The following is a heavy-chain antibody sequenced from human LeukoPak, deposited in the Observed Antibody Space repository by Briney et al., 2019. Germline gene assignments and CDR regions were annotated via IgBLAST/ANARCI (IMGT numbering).Heavy chain of an antibody. V-gene: IGHV3-30*02. CDR2: IGFDGTKT. CDR1: GFNFSQNG. CDR3: ARDFDDVSGNYYYIPDY. D-gene: IGHD3-10*01. J-gene: IGHJ4*02. Sequence: GGPLSFSCEAPGFNFSQNGLPWVRQAPAKGREGLSFIGFDGTKTFYGDSVRGRFTISRDNSKNTLYLQLSSLRGDDTAVYYCARDFDDVSGNYYYIPDYWGQGTLVTVSS.